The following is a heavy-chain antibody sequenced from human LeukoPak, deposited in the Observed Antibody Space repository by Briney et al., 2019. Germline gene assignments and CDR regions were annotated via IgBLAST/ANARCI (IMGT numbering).Heavy chain of an antibody. D-gene: IGHD6-6*01. CDR1: GFIFSAFD. CDR2: IWDNGRSQ. Sequence: PGGSLRLSCTASGFIFSAFDMHWVRQAPGKGLEWVVNIWDNGRSQYYAGSVKGRFTISRDNSKNTLYLQMNSLRAEDTAVYFCAKDWGRSSYYHYFMNVWGNGTTVTVSS. V-gene: IGHV3-33*06. CDR3: AKDWGRSSYYHYFMNV. J-gene: IGHJ6*03.